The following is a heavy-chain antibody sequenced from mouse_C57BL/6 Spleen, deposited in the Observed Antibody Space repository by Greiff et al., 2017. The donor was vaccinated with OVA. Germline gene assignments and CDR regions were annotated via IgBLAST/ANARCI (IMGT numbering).Heavy chain of an antibody. CDR3: ARDRDYYCDY. CDR2: ISDGGSYT. V-gene: IGHV5-4*01. D-gene: IGHD3-1*01. CDR1: GFTFSSYA. Sequence: EVQGVESGGGLVKPGGSLKLSCAASGFTFSSYAMSWVRQTPEKRLEWVATISDGGSYTYYPDTVKGRFTISRDNAKNNLYLQMSHLKSEDTAMYYCARDRDYYCDYWGQGTTLTVSS. J-gene: IGHJ2*01.